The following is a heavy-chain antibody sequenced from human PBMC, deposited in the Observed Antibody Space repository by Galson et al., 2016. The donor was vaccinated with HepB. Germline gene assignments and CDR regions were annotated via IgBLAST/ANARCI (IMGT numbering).Heavy chain of an antibody. CDR3: AKSIVRGITDSF. Sequence: SLRLSCAASGFTFSSYAMSWVRQAPGKGLEWVSAISDSGGSTYYADSVKGRFTISRDNSKNMLYLQMNSPRAEDTAVYSCAKSIVRGITDSFWGQGTLVTVSS. J-gene: IGHJ4*02. CDR1: GFTFSSYA. V-gene: IGHV3-23*01. CDR2: ISDSGGST. D-gene: IGHD3-10*01.